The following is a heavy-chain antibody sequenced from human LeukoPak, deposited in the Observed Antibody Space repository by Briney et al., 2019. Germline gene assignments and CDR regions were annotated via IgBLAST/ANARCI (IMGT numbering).Heavy chain of an antibody. CDR3: ARDRGGGHMDV. D-gene: IGHD2-15*01. CDR2: IYYSGST. V-gene: IGHV4-39*07. Sequence: SETLSLTCTVSGGSIGRSSYYWGWIRQPPGKGLEWIGNIYYSGSTNYNPSLKSRVTISVDTSKNQFSLRLSSVTAADTAVYYCARDRGGGHMDVWGKGTTVTISS. J-gene: IGHJ6*03. CDR1: GGSIGRSSYY.